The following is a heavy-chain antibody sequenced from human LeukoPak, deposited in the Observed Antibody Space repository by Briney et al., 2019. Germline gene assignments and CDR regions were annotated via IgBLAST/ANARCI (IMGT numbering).Heavy chain of an antibody. CDR3: ARARDDGSGSEYYFDY. D-gene: IGHD3-10*01. CDR1: GGSISSGGYY. CDR2: IYYSGST. V-gene: IGHV4-30-4*08. J-gene: IGHJ4*02. Sequence: PSETLSLTCTVSGGSISSGGYYWSWIRQHPGKGLEWIGYIYYSGSTYYNPSLKSRVTISVDTSKNQFSLKLSSVTAADTAVYYCARARDDGSGSEYYFDYWGQGTLVTVSS.